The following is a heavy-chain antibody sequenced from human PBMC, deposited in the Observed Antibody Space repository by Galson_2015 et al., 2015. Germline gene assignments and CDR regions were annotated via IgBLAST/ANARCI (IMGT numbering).Heavy chain of an antibody. CDR3: ARDLYLVTTQDGMDV. CDR1: GFTFSSYG. Sequence: SLRLSCAASGFTFSSYGMHWVRQAPGKGLEWVAVISYDGSNKYYADSVKGRFTISRDNSKNTLYLQMNSLRAEDTAVYYCARDLYLVTTQDGMDVWGQGTTVTVSS. CDR2: ISYDGSNK. D-gene: IGHD4-11*01. V-gene: IGHV3-30*03. J-gene: IGHJ6*02.